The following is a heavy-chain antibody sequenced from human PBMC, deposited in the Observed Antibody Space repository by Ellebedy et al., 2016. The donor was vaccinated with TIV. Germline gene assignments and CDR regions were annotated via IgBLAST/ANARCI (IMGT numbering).Heavy chain of an antibody. CDR1: GFTFSSYS. D-gene: IGHD6-13*01. J-gene: IGHJ4*02. CDR3: ARGAMAAAGDDY. CDR2: ISSNSNYI. V-gene: IGHV3-21*01. Sequence: GESLKISCAASGFTFSSYSMNWVRQAPWKGLGWVSSISSNSNYIYYADSVRGRFTISRDNAKKSLYLQMNSLRAEDTAVYYCARGAMAAAGDDYWGQGTLVTVSS.